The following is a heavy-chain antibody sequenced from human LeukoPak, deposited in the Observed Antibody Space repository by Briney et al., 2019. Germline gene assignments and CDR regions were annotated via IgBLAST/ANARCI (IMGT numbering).Heavy chain of an antibody. Sequence: SETLSLTCPVSDGSLPNYDWSWVRQPPGQGLEFVGHVHYIGTANYHPPLRSQVNISIDTSKKHFFLKLKSVAAADTAVYYCARGYGDFRVEGRYFHPWGQGTLVTVSS. D-gene: IGHD4-17*01. V-gene: IGHV4-59*01. J-gene: IGHJ5*02. CDR1: DGSLPNYD. CDR3: ARGYGDFRVEGRYFHP. CDR2: VHYIGTA.